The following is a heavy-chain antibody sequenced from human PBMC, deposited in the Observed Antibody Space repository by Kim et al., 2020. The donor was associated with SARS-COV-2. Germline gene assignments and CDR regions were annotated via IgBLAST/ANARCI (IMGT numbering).Heavy chain of an antibody. D-gene: IGHD2-21*01. J-gene: IGHJ4*02. CDR3: ARPTIPLSRNYYFDY. Sequence: GGSLRLSCAASGFTFSNHGMHWVRQAPGKGLEWVAVIWYDGSNKYYADSVKGRFTISRDNSNNTVYLQMNSLRAADTAVYYCARPTIPLSRNYYFDYWGQGTLVTVSS. V-gene: IGHV3-33*08. CDR1: GFTFSNHG. CDR2: IWYDGSNK.